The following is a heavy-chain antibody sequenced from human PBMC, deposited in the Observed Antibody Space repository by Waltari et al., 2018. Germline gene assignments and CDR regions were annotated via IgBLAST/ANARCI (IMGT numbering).Heavy chain of an antibody. Sequence: QVQLVQSGAEVKKPGASVKVSCKASGSTLTGYYRHLGRQAPGQGLEWMGWINPNSGGTNYAQKFQGRVTMTRDTSISTAYMELSRLRSDDTAVYYCAREGPNLEWQIGYWGQGTLVTVSS. CDR1: GSTLTGYY. D-gene: IGHD3-3*01. CDR2: INPNSGGT. J-gene: IGHJ4*02. CDR3: AREGPNLEWQIGY. V-gene: IGHV1-2*02.